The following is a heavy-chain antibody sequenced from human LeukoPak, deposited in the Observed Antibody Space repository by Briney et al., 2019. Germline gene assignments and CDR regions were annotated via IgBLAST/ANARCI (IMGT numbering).Heavy chain of an antibody. Sequence: SETLSLTCTVSGGSISSYYWSWIRQPPGKGLEWIGYIYYSGSTNYNPSLKSRVTISVDTSKNQFSLKLSSVTAADTAVYYCARGSSPFYYHYMDVWGKGTTVTVSS. CDR1: GGSISSYY. V-gene: IGHV4-59*01. CDR2: IYYSGST. CDR3: ARGSSPFYYHYMDV. J-gene: IGHJ6*03. D-gene: IGHD6-6*01.